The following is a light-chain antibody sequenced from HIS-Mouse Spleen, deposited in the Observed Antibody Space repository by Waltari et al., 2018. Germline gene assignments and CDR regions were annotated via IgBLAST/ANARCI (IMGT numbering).Light chain of an antibody. Sequence: QSVLTQPPSVSAAPGQKVTISCSGSSSNIGNNSVSWYQQLPGPAPKLLIYDNNKRPSGIPDRFSGSKSGTSATLGITGLQTGDEADYYCGTWDSSLSAVVFGGGTKLTVL. CDR2: DNN. CDR3: GTWDSSLSAVV. V-gene: IGLV1-51*01. J-gene: IGLJ2*01. CDR1: SSNIGNNS.